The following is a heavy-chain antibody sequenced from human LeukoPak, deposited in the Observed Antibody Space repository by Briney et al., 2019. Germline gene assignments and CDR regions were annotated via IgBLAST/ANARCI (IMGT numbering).Heavy chain of an antibody. J-gene: IGHJ3*02. Sequence: SETLSLTCTVSGGSISSHYWSWIRQPPGKGLEWIGYIYYSGSINYNPSLKSRVTISVDTSKNQFSLKLSSVTAADTAVYYCARGLTTEYSRHAFDIWGQGTMVTVSS. D-gene: IGHD4-17*01. CDR2: IYYSGSI. CDR1: GGSISSHY. V-gene: IGHV4-59*11. CDR3: ARGLTTEYSRHAFDI.